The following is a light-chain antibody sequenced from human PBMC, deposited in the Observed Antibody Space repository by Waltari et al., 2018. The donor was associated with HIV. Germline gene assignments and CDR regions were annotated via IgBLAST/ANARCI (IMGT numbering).Light chain of an antibody. CDR2: STN. Sequence: QTVVTQEPSFSVSPGGTVTLTCGLSSGSVSTSYYPSWYQQTPGQAPRTRIYSTNTRSSGVPDRFSDSILGNKAALTSTGAQADDESDYYCVLYMGSGIWVFGGGTKLTVL. V-gene: IGLV8-61*01. J-gene: IGLJ3*02. CDR1: SGSVSTSYY. CDR3: VLYMGSGIWV.